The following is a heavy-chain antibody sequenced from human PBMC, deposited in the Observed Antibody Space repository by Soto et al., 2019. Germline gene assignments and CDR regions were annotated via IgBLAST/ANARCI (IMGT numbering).Heavy chain of an antibody. CDR1: GYSISSGYY. Sequence: SETLSLTCAVSGYSISSGYYWGWIRQPPGKGLEWIGSIYHSGSTYYNPSLKGRVTISVDTSKNQFSLKLSSVTAADTAVYYCARDMVRGVYYYYYGMDVWGQGTTVTVSS. D-gene: IGHD3-10*01. J-gene: IGHJ6*02. CDR2: IYHSGST. V-gene: IGHV4-38-2*02. CDR3: ARDMVRGVYYYYYGMDV.